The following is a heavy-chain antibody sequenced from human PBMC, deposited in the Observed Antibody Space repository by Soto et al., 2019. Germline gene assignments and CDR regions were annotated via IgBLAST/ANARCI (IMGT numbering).Heavy chain of an antibody. D-gene: IGHD2-2*01. CDR3: ARVYGQPAATPYFDY. Sequence: PSETLSLTCTVSGGSISSGDYYCSWIRQPPGKGLEWIGYIYYSGSTYYNPSLKSRVTISVDTSKNQFSLKLSSGTAADTAVYYCARVYGQPAATPYFDYWGQGTLVTVSS. J-gene: IGHJ4*02. CDR2: IYYSGST. V-gene: IGHV4-30-4*01. CDR1: GGSISSGDYY.